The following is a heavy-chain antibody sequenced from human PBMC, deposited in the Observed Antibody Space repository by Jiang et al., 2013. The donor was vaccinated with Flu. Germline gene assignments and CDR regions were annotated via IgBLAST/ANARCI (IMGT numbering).Heavy chain of an antibody. CDR3: ARVPLRYFDWKWYYFDY. Sequence: GAEVKKPGASVKVSCKASGYTFTGYYMHWVRQAPGQGLEWMGWINPNSGGTNYAQKFQGRVTMTRDTSISTAYMELSRLRSDDTAVYYCARVPLRYFDWKWYYFDYWGQGTLVTVSS. D-gene: IGHD3-9*01. J-gene: IGHJ4*02. CDR1: GYTFTGYY. V-gene: IGHV1-2*02. CDR2: INPNSGGT.